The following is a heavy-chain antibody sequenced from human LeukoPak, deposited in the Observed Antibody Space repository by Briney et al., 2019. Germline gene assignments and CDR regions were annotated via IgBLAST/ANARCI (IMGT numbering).Heavy chain of an antibody. Sequence: PSETLSLTCTVSGGFISSGGYYWSWIRQHPGKGLEWIGYIYYSGSTYYNPSLKSRVTISVDTSKNQFSLKLSSVIAADTAVYYCATVNYYDSSDYSYYFAYWGQGTLVTVSS. CDR2: IYYSGST. V-gene: IGHV4-31*03. D-gene: IGHD3-22*01. CDR1: GGFISSGGYY. J-gene: IGHJ4*02. CDR3: ATVNYYDSSDYSYYFAY.